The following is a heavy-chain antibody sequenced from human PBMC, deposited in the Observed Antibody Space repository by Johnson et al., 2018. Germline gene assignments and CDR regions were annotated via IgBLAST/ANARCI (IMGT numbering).Heavy chain of an antibody. V-gene: IGHV3-33*08. CDR1: GFTFSSYA. CDR2: IWYDGSNK. J-gene: IGHJ6*02. D-gene: IGHD5-12*01. Sequence: QVQLQESGGGVVQPGRSLRLSCAASGFTFSSYAMHWVRQAPGKGLEWVAVIWYDGSNKYYADSVKGRFTISRDNSKNTLYLHMNSLTAEDTAVYYCARIPGGSYTGAAFYYGMDVWGQGTTVTVSS. CDR3: ARIPGGSYTGAAFYYGMDV.